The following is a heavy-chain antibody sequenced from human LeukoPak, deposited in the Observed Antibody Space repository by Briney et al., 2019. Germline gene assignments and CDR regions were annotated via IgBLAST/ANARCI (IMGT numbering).Heavy chain of an antibody. CDR2: INPSGGST. J-gene: IGHJ4*02. V-gene: IGHV1-46*01. D-gene: IGHD3-10*01. CDR3: ARDPFSGSFFTGFDY. CDR1: GYTFTSYY. Sequence: ASVKVSCKASGYTFTSYYMHWVRQAPGQGLEWMGIINPSGGSTSYAQKFQGRVTMTRDTPTSTVYMELSSLRSEDTAVYYCARDPFSGSFFTGFDYWGQGTLVTVSS.